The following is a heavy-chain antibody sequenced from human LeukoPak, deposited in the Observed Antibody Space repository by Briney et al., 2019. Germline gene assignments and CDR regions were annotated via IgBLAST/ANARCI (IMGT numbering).Heavy chain of an antibody. CDR2: INPNSGAT. CDR1: GYTFTGYN. Sequence: RASLKVSCKASGYTFTGYNMHWVRPAPGQGLEWMCWINPNSGATNYAQQFQGRVTMTRDTSISTAYMELSRLTSDDTAVYYCGSPLLQLDDLPYYMDVWGTGTTVSVSS. V-gene: IGHV1-2*02. D-gene: IGHD6-6*01. CDR3: GSPLLQLDDLPYYMDV. J-gene: IGHJ6*03.